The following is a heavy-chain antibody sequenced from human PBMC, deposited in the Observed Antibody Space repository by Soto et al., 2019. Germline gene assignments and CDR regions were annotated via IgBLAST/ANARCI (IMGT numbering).Heavy chain of an antibody. D-gene: IGHD2-15*01. CDR2: IYWDDDK. CDR3: ALEYGGYFAY. Sequence: QITLKESGPTLVKPTQTLTLTCTFSGFSLSTSGVGVGWIRQPPGKALEWLALIYWDDDKRYSPSLKSRLPITKDTSQNQVVLTITNMDPVHTATYYCALEYGGYFAYWGQGTLVTVSS. V-gene: IGHV2-5*02. J-gene: IGHJ4*02. CDR1: GFSLSTSGVG.